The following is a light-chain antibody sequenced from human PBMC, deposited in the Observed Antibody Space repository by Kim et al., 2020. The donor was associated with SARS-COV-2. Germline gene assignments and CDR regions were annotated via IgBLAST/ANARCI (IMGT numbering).Light chain of an antibody. CDR1: QGIGNY. Sequence: DIQMTQSPSAMSASVGDRVTITCRASQGIGNYFAWFQQKPGKVPKRLIYAASSLQSGVPSRFSGSGFGTEFTLTINSLQPEGSATYYCLQHHSYPVTFGQGTKVDIK. CDR2: AAS. CDR3: LQHHSYPVT. V-gene: IGKV1-17*03. J-gene: IGKJ1*01.